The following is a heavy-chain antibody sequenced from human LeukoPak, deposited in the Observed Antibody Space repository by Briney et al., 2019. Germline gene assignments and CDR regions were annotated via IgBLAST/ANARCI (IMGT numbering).Heavy chain of an antibody. D-gene: IGHD4-17*01. CDR1: GGSISSSSYY. Sequence: SETLSLTCTVSGGSISSSSYYWGWIRQPPGKGLEWIGSIYYSGSTYYNPSLKSRVTISVDTSKNQFSLKLSSVTAADTAVYYCASTYYGDFNFDYWGQGTLVTVSS. J-gene: IGHJ4*02. V-gene: IGHV4-39*07. CDR2: IYYSGST. CDR3: ASTYYGDFNFDY.